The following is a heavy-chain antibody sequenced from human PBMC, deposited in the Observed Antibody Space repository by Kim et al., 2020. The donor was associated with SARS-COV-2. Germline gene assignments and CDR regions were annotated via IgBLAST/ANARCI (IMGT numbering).Heavy chain of an antibody. D-gene: IGHD6-19*01. CDR2: ISGSGGST. J-gene: IGHJ6*02. CDR1: GFTFSSYA. CDR3: AKTESRVSRYSSGWYEYYYYGMDV. V-gene: IGHV3-23*01. Sequence: GGSLRLSCAASGFTFSSYAMSWVRQAPGKGLEWVSAISGSGGSTYYADSVKGRFTISRDNSKNTLYLQMNSLRAEDTAVYYCAKTESRVSRYSSGWYEYYYYGMDVWGQGTPVTVSS.